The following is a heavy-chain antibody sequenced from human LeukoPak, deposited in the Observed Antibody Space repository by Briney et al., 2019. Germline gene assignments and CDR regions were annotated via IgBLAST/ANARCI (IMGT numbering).Heavy chain of an antibody. CDR2: ITGSGDYT. J-gene: IGHJ5*02. CDR3: ANKPAGFDP. CDR1: GLTVSSNC. D-gene: IGHD1-14*01. Sequence: GGSLRLSCAASGLTVSSNCMNWVRQAPGKGLEWVSSITGSGDYTYYADFGKGRFTISRDNSKNTLYLQMNSLRAEDTAVYYCANKPAGFDPWGQGTLVTVSS. V-gene: IGHV3-23*01.